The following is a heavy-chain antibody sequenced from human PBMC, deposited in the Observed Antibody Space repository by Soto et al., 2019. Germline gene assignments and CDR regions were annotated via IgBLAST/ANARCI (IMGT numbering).Heavy chain of an antibody. CDR1: GGTFSSYA. CDR2: IIPIFGTA. V-gene: IGHV1-69*01. D-gene: IGHD1-1*01. Sequence: SVKFSCKASGGTFSSYAISWVRQDPGQGLEWRGGIIPIFGTANYAQKFQGRVTITADESTSTAYMELRSLRSDDTAVYYCATANWSHHYFDPWGQGTLVTVSS. J-gene: IGHJ5*02. CDR3: ATANWSHHYFDP.